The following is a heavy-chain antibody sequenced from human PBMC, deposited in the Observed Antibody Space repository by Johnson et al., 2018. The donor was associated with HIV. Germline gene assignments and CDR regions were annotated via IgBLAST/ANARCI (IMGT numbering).Heavy chain of an antibody. CDR1: GFTFSSYG. CDR2: ISYGGRNK. D-gene: IGHD3-10*01. J-gene: IGHJ3*02. Sequence: QLVESGGGVVQPGRSLRLSCAASGFTFSSYGMHWVRQAPGKGLEWVAVISYGGRNKYYADSVKGRFTVSRDNSKNTLYLKMNSLRADDTALYYCANESETFVGTMGFQHAFDIWRQGTMVTVSS. V-gene: IGHV3-30*18. CDR3: ANESETFVGTMGFQHAFDI.